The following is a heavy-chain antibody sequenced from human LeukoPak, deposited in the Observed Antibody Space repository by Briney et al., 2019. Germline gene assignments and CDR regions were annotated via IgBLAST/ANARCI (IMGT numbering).Heavy chain of an antibody. D-gene: IGHD3-10*01. CDR3: ARHYGP. V-gene: IGHV4-39*01. CDR2: IYDSGST. Sequence: SETVSLTCAVSGGSISSSKWGGGFRRPPGKGLEWIGSIYDSGSTYYNPSLKSRVTISVDTSKNQFSLKLNSVTAADTAVYYCARHYGPWGQGTLVTVSS. CDR1: GGSISSSKW. J-gene: IGHJ5*02.